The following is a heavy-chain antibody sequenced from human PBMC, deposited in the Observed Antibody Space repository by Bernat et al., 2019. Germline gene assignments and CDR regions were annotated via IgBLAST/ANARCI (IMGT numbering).Heavy chain of an antibody. V-gene: IGHV3-7*01. D-gene: IGHD5-24*01. J-gene: IGHJ3*02. Sequence: EVQLVESGGGLVQPGGSLRLSCAASGFTFSSYWMSWVRQAPGKGLEWVANIKQDGSEKYYVDSVKGRFTISRDNAKNSLYLQMNSLGAEDTAVYYCARDRERWLQGAFDIGGKGTMVTVSS. CDR3: ARDRERWLQGAFDI. CDR1: GFTFSSYW. CDR2: IKQDGSEK.